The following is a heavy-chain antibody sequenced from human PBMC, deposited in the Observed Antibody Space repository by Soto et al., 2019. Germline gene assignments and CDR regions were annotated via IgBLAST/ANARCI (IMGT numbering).Heavy chain of an antibody. J-gene: IGHJ6*03. V-gene: IGHV3-11*01. CDR1: GFTFSDYY. CDR3: ARDLQYTAMANYYYYYMDV. CDR2: ISSSGSTI. Sequence: QVQLVESGGGLVKPGGSLRLSCAASGFTFSDYYMNWIRQAPGKALEWVSYISSSGSTIYYADSVKGRFTISRDNAKNSLYLQMNSLRGEATAVYYCARDLQYTAMANYYYYYMDVWGKGTTVTVSS. D-gene: IGHD5-18*01.